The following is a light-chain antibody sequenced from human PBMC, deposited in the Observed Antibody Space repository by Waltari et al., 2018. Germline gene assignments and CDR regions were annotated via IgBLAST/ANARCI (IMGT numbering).Light chain of an antibody. J-gene: IGKJ5*01. V-gene: IGKV3-15*01. CDR3: QQYNHWPPIT. CDR2: DAS. CDR1: QSVSSN. Sequence: EILMTQPPATLSVSPGERATLSCRPSQSVSSNPAWYQQKPGQALRLLIYDASTRAPSTPARFRGSGSGTEVDLTISRLQSEDSAVYYCQQYNHWPPITFGQGTRLEIK.